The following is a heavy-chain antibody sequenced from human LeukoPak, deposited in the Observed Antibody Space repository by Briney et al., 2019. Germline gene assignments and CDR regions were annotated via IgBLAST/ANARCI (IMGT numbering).Heavy chain of an antibody. J-gene: IGHJ5*02. CDR2: IYYSGST. CDR3: ARLQRDWFDP. CDR1: GGSISSGDYY. V-gene: IGHV4-30-4*01. Sequence: SETLSLTCTVSGGSISSGDYYWSWIRQPTGKGLEWIGYIYYSGSTYYNPSLKSRVTISVDTSKNQFSLKLSSVTAADTAVYYCARLQRDWFDPWGQGTLVTVSS.